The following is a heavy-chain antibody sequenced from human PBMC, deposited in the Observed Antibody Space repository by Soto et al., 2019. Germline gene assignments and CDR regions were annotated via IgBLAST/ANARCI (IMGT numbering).Heavy chain of an antibody. CDR2: IYYSGST. CDR1: GGSISSYY. Sequence: SETLSLTCTVSGGSISSYYWTWIRQPPGKGLEWIGYIYYSGSTNYNPSLKSRVTISVATSKTQFSLKLSSVTAADTAVYYCARVGKEWLPDYDAFDIWGQGTMVTVSS. V-gene: IGHV4-59*08. J-gene: IGHJ3*02. D-gene: IGHD6-19*01. CDR3: ARVGKEWLPDYDAFDI.